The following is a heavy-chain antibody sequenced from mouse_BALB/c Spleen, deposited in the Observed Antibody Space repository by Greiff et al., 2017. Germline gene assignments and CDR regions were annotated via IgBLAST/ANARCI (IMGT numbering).Heavy chain of an antibody. CDR2: INPSNGGT. CDR1: GYTFTSYY. CDR3: TRRGPYGNYED. Sequence: QVQLQQPGAELVKPGASVKLSCKASGYTFTSYYMYWVKQRPGQGLEWIGGINPSNGGTNFNEKFKSKATLTVDKSSSTAYMQLSSLTSEDSAVYYCTRRGPYGNYEDGGQGTLVTVSA. V-gene: IGHV1S81*02. D-gene: IGHD2-1*01. J-gene: IGHJ3*01.